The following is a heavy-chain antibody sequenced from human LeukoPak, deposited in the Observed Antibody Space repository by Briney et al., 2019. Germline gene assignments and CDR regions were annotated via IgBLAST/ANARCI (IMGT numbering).Heavy chain of an antibody. J-gene: IGHJ3*02. CDR2: INPSGGST. V-gene: IGHV1-46*01. Sequence: ASVKVSCKASGYTFTSYYMHWVRLAPGQGLEWMGIINPSGGSTSYAQKFQGRVTMTRDTSTSTVYMELSSLRSEDTAVYYCARGGIVVVPAATAFDIWGQGTMVTVSS. D-gene: IGHD2-2*01. CDR1: GYTFTSYY. CDR3: ARGGIVVVPAATAFDI.